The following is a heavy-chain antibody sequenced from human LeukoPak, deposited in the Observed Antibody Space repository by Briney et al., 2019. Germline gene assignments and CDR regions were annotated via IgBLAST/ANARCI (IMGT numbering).Heavy chain of an antibody. V-gene: IGHV3-30-3*01. CDR2: ISNDGSYK. CDR1: GFTFSSYN. CDR3: ASDSSGWYYFDY. J-gene: IGHJ4*02. Sequence: GGSLSLSCAASGFTFSSYNMHWVRQAPGKGLEWVAVISNDGSYKYYADSVKGRFTISRDNSKNTLYLQMNSLRGEDAAVYFCASDSSGWYYFDYWGQGTLVTVSS. D-gene: IGHD6-19*01.